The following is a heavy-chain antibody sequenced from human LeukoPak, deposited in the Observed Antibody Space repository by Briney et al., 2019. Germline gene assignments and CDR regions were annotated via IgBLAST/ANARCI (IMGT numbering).Heavy chain of an antibody. V-gene: IGHV1-2*02. D-gene: IGHD4-17*01. CDR3: ARGDDYGDYTGYY. CDR2: INPNSGGT. Sequence: ASVKVSCKTSGYTFTGYYIHWVRQAPGQGLEWVGWINPNSGGTNYAQKFQGRVTMTRDTSISTAYMELSRLRSDDTAVYYCARGDDYGDYTGYYWGQGTLVTVSS. J-gene: IGHJ4*02. CDR1: GYTFTGYY.